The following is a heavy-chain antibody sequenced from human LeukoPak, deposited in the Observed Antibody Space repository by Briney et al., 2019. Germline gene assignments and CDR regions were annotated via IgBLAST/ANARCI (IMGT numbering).Heavy chain of an antibody. V-gene: IGHV4-59*01. CDR2: IYYSGST. D-gene: IGHD4-23*01. Sequence: SETLSLTCTVSGVSISSYYWSWIRQPPGKGLEWIGYIYYSGSTNYNPSLKSRVTISVDTSKNQFSLKLSSVTAADTAVYYCAREENAYGGNTFDYWGQGSLVTVSS. CDR1: GVSISSYY. CDR3: AREENAYGGNTFDY. J-gene: IGHJ4*02.